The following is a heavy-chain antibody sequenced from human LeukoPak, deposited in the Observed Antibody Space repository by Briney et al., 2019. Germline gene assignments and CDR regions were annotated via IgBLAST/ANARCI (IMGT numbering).Heavy chain of an antibody. Sequence: SETLSLTCTVSGGSISSYYWSWIRQPPGKGLEWIGYIYYSGSTNYNPSLKSRVTISVDTSKNQFSLKLSSVTAADTAVYYCAREQDGNDAFDIWGQGTMVTVSS. CDR1: GGSISSYY. CDR3: AREQDGNDAFDI. V-gene: IGHV4-59*01. D-gene: IGHD1-1*01. CDR2: IYYSGST. J-gene: IGHJ3*02.